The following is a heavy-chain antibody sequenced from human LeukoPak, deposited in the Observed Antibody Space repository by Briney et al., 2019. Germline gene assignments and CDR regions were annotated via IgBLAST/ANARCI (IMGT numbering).Heavy chain of an antibody. CDR3: ARDTCDGVSCSNWFDP. CDR1: GYSFSDYC. Sequence: ASVKVSCKASGYSFSDYCIHWARQAPGQGLEWMGWINPNRGGTSYAQKFQGRVTMTRDTSITTAYMELSSLISDDTAMYYCARDTCDGVSCSNWFDPWGQGTLVTVSS. D-gene: IGHD4-17*01. J-gene: IGHJ5*02. CDR2: INPNRGGT. V-gene: IGHV1-2*02.